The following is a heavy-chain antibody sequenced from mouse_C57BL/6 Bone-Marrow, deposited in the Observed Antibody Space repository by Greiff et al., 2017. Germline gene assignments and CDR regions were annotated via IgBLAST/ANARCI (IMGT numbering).Heavy chain of an antibody. CDR1: GYTFTSYG. V-gene: IGHV1-81*01. CDR2: IYPRSGNT. CDR3: ARYGVYYYGSTGFDY. J-gene: IGHJ2*01. Sequence: VQLKESGAELARPGASVKLSCKASGYTFTSYGISWVKQRTGQGLEWIGEIYPRSGNTYYNEKFKGKATLTADKSSSTAYMELRSLTSEDSAVYFCARYGVYYYGSTGFDYWGQGTTLTVSS. D-gene: IGHD1-1*01.